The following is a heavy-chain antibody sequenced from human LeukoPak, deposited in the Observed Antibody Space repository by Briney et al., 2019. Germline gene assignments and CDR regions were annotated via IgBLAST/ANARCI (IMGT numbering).Heavy chain of an antibody. J-gene: IGHJ6*03. Sequence: ASVKVSCKASGYTFTSYAMNWVRQAPGQGLEWMGWINTNTGNPTYAQGFTGRFVFSLDTSVSTAYLQISSLKAEDTAVYYCARGGAARLYYYYYMDVWGKGTTVTVSS. CDR2: INTNTGNP. D-gene: IGHD6-6*01. CDR3: ARGGAARLYYYYYMDV. V-gene: IGHV7-4-1*02. CDR1: GYTFTSYA.